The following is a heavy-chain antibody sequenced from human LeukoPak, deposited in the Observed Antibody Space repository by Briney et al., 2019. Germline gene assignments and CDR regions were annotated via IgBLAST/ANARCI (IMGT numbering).Heavy chain of an antibody. J-gene: IGHJ4*02. V-gene: IGHV1-46*01. Sequence: GASVKVSCKASGYTFTRYYMHWVRQAPGQGLEWMGIINPSGGATRYGQKFQGRVTMTRDTSMSTVYMELTSVRSEDTAVYYCACGAGGFDYWGQGTLVTVSS. CDR3: ACGAGGFDY. CDR1: GYTFTRYY. D-gene: IGHD3-16*01. CDR2: INPSGGAT.